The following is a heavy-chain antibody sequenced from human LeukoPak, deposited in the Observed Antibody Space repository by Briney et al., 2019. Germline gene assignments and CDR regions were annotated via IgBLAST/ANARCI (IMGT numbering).Heavy chain of an antibody. CDR1: GFTFDDYA. J-gene: IGHJ6*03. CDR3: AKDGIAAAGTYRYYYYYMDV. V-gene: IGHV3-43D*03. D-gene: IGHD6-13*01. CDR2: ISWDGGST. Sequence: GGSLRLSCAASGFTFDDYAMHWVRQAPGKGLEWVSLISWDGGSTYYADSVKGRFTISRDNSKNSLYLQMNSLRAEDTALYYCAKDGIAAAGTYRYYYYYMDVWGKGTTVTVSS.